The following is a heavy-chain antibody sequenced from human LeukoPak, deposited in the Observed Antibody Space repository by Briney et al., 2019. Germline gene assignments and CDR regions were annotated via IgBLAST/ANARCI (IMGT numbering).Heavy chain of an antibody. CDR2: INTNTENP. D-gene: IGHD2-8*01. CDR3: ARMGYCTRATCGGAFDF. J-gene: IGHJ4*02. V-gene: IGHV7-4-1*02. Sequence: GASVNVSCKASGYTFTSYAMNWVRQAPGQGLEWMGWINTNTENPAYAQGFTGRFVFSLDTSVSTAYLQINSLKTEDTAVYYCARMGYCTRATCGGAFDFWGQGTLVTVSS. CDR1: GYTFTSYA.